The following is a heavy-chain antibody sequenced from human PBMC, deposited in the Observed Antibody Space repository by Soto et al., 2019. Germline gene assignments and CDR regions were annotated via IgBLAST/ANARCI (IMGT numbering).Heavy chain of an antibody. V-gene: IGHV3-23*01. D-gene: IGHD5-12*01. CDR1: GFIFSNYA. CDR2: MSGSGGST. CDR3: AKDLIVATIGGAFDY. Sequence: GGSLRLSCAASGFIFSNYAMNWVRQAPWKGLEWVSGMSGSGGSTYYADSVKGRFTISRDNSKNTLYLQMNSLRAEDTAVFYCAKDLIVATIGGAFDYGGQGALVTVSS. J-gene: IGHJ4*02.